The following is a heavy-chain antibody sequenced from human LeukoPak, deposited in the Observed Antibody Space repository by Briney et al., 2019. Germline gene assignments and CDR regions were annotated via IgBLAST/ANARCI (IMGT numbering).Heavy chain of an antibody. D-gene: IGHD6-19*01. CDR1: GYTFTGYY. CDR2: INPNSGGT. Sequence: ASVKDSCQASGYTFTGYYMHWVRQAPGQGLEWMGRINPNSGGTNYAQKFQGRVTLTRDTSIRTAYMSLSRLRYDDTAGYFFLRLFGHSQSVAGTDWGQGTLVTVSS. CDR3: LRLFGHSQSVAGTD. J-gene: IGHJ4*02. V-gene: IGHV1-2*06.